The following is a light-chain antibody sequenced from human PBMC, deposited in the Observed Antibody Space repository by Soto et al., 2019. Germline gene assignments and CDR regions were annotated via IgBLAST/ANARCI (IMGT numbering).Light chain of an antibody. V-gene: IGLV1-40*01. CDR2: GNS. Sequence: QSVLTQPPSVSGAPGQRVTISCTGSSSNIGAGCDVHWYQQLPGTAPKLLIYGNSNRPSGVPDRFSGSKSGTSASLAITGLQAEDEADYYCQSYDSSLSGYGFGTGTKVTVL. CDR1: SSNIGAGCD. J-gene: IGLJ1*01. CDR3: QSYDSSLSGYG.